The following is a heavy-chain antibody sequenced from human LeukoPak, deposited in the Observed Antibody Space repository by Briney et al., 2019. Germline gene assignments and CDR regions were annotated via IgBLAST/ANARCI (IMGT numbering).Heavy chain of an antibody. D-gene: IGHD1-26*01. J-gene: IGHJ4*02. Sequence: PGGSLRLSCAASGFTFSSYDMHWVRQAPGKGLEWIGRSRNKANSYSTEYAASVKGRFTLSRDDSRNSLYLQMDSLKTEDTAVYHCVRGVVRSGSYSGYDSWGQGTLVTVSS. CDR2: SRNKANSYST. V-gene: IGHV3-72*01. CDR3: VRGVVRSGSYSGYDS. CDR1: GFTFSSYD.